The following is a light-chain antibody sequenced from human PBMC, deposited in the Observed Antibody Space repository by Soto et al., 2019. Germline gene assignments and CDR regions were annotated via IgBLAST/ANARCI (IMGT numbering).Light chain of an antibody. J-gene: IGLJ2*01. CDR3: SSYTSSTTRV. Sequence: QSALTQPASVSGFPGQSITISCTGTTSDIGYYNFVSWYQQHPGKAPKLMIYEVSSRPSGVSNRFSASKSGNTASLTISGLQAEDEADYSCSSYTSSTTRVFGGGTKLTVL. CDR2: EVS. V-gene: IGLV2-14*01. CDR1: TSDIGYYNF.